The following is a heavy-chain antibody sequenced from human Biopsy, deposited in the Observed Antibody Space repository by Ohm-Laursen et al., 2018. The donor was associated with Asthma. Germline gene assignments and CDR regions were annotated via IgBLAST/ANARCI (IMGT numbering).Heavy chain of an antibody. Sequence: SLRLSCAASGLTFRNYGMHWVRQAPGKGPEWVALISFDGSTKYFADSVKGRFTISRDNSKNTLYLQMNSLRAEDTAVYYCARAISSSWWAVGYWGQGTLVTVSS. J-gene: IGHJ4*02. CDR3: ARAISSSWWAVGY. D-gene: IGHD6-6*01. CDR1: GLTFRNYG. V-gene: IGHV3-30*03. CDR2: ISFDGSTK.